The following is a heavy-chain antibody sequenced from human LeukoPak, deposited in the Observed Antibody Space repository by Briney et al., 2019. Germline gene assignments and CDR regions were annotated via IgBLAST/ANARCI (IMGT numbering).Heavy chain of an antibody. D-gene: IGHD3-3*01. Sequence: SVKVSCKASGGTFSSYAISWVRQAPGQGLEWMGGIIPIFGTANYAQKFQGRVTITADESTSTAYMELSSLRSEDTAVYYCARRTIFGVAYQETFDYWGQGTLVTVSS. V-gene: IGHV1-69*01. CDR2: IIPIFGTA. CDR3: ARRTIFGVAYQETFDY. CDR1: GGTFSSYA. J-gene: IGHJ4*02.